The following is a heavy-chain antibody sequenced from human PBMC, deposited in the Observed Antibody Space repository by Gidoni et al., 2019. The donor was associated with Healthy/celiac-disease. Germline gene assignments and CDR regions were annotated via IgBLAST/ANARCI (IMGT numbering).Heavy chain of an antibody. Sequence: QVQLVESGGGVVQPGRSLRLSCAASGFTFRSHGLHWVRQAPGKGLEWVAVIWYDGSKKYYADSVKGRFTISRDNSKNTLYLQMNSLRAEDTAVYYCARDRGSYDSSGCDYWGQGTLVTVSS. CDR3: ARDRGSYDSSGCDY. CDR1: GFTFRSHG. J-gene: IGHJ4*02. V-gene: IGHV3-33*01. CDR2: IWYDGSKK. D-gene: IGHD3-22*01.